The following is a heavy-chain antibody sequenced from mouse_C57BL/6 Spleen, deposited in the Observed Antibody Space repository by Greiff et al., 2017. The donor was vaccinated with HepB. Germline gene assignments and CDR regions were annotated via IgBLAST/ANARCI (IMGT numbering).Heavy chain of an antibody. V-gene: IGHV1-64*01. D-gene: IGHD2-4*01. CDR3: ARYDYDGGDY. Sequence: QVQLQQPGAELVKPGASVKLSCKASGYTFTSYWMHWVKQRPGQGLEWIGMIHPNSGSTNYNEKFKSKATLTVDKASSTAYMQLSSLTSEDAAVYYCARYDYDGGDYWGQGTTLTVSS. J-gene: IGHJ2*01. CDR2: IHPNSGST. CDR1: GYTFTSYW.